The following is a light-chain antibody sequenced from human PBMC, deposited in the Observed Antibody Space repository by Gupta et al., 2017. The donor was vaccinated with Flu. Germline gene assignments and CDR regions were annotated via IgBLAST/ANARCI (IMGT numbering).Light chain of an antibody. CDR3: QQYDSRPT. CDR2: DAS. CDR1: QDVSNH. J-gene: IGKJ1*01. Sequence: VGDRVTITCQASQDVSNHLNWYQQKPGKAPKLLIYDASNLETGVPSRFSGSRSGTDFSFTITSLQAEDIGTYYCQQYDSRPTFGHGTKVEIK. V-gene: IGKV1-33*01.